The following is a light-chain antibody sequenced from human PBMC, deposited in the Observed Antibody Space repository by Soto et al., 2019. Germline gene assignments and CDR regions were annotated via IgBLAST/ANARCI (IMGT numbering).Light chain of an antibody. CDR1: QSVSGTY. V-gene: IGKV3-20*01. CDR2: GAS. J-gene: IGKJ3*01. CDR3: QQHGSSPTT. Sequence: EIVLTQSPGTLSLSPGERATLSCRASQSVSGTYLAWYQQKPGQAPRLLIYGASSRATGIPDRFSGSGSGTDFTLTISRLEPEDFTVYYCQQHGSSPTTFGPGTKVDIK.